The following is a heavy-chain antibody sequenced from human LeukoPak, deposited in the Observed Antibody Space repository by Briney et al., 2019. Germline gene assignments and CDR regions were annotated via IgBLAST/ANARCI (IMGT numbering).Heavy chain of an antibody. CDR1: GGSISSYY. J-gene: IGHJ6*03. Sequence: SETLSLTCTVSGGSISSYYWSWIRQPAGKGLEWIGRIYTSGSTNYNPSLKSRVTMSVDTSKNQSSLKLSSVTAADTAVYYCARGLELRYYYYYMDVWGKGTTVTVSS. V-gene: IGHV4-4*07. D-gene: IGHD1-7*01. CDR2: IYTSGST. CDR3: ARGLELRYYYYYMDV.